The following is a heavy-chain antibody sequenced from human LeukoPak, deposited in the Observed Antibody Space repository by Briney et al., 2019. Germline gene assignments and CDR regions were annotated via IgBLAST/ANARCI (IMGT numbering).Heavy chain of an antibody. V-gene: IGHV4-31*03. J-gene: IGHJ5*02. D-gene: IGHD6-6*01. Sequence: SETLSLTCTVSGGSISSGGYYWSWIRQHPGKGLEWIGYIYYSGSTYYNPSLKRRVTISVDTSKNQFSLKLSSVTPPDTAVYYCARAARDVISCWFDPWGQGTLVTVSS. CDR2: IYYSGST. CDR1: GGSISSGGYY. CDR3: ARAARDVISCWFDP.